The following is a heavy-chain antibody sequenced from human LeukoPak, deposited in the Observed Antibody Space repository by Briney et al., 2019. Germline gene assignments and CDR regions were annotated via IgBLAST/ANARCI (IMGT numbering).Heavy chain of an antibody. CDR1: GGTFSSYA. D-gene: IGHD2-15*01. J-gene: IGHJ4*02. CDR2: IIPILGIA. CDR3: ARGGDCSGGSCYQTIDY. Sequence: ASAKVSCKASGGTFSSYAISWVRQAPGQGLEWMGRIIPILGIANYAQKFQGRVTITADKSTSTAYMELSSLRSEDTAVYYCARGGDCSGGSCYQTIDYWGQGTLVTVSS. V-gene: IGHV1-69*04.